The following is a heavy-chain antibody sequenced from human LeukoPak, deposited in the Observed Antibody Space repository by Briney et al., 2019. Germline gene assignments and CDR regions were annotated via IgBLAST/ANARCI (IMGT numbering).Heavy chain of an antibody. D-gene: IGHD3-10*01. CDR3: ARVYGSGSYSSPDY. CDR1: GFTFSSSW. CDR2: IKSDGSGA. Sequence: HAGGSLRLSCAASGFTFSSSWMHWVRQAPGKGLVWVSRIKSDGSGATYADSVKGRFTISRDNAKNSLYLQMNSLRAEDTALYYCARVYGSGSYSSPDYWGQGTLVTVSS. V-gene: IGHV3-74*03. J-gene: IGHJ4*02.